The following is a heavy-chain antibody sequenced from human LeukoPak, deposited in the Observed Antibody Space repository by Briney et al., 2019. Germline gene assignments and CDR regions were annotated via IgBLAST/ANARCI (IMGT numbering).Heavy chain of an antibody. D-gene: IGHD3-22*01. CDR1: GGSISILY. CDR3: ARRWTYYYDSSGYTFPSWFDP. J-gene: IGHJ5*02. V-gene: IGHV4-59*08. CDR2: IFYTGST. Sequence: SETLSLTCSVSGGSISILYWSWIRQPPRKGREWIGYIFYTGSTNYNPSLKSRATMFVDMSKNQFSLRLSSVTAADTAVYYCARRWTYYYDSSGYTFPSWFDPWGQGTLVTVSS.